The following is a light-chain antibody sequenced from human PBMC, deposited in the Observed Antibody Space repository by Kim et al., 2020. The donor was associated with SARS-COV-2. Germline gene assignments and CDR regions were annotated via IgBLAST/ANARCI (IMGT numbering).Light chain of an antibody. Sequence: ASVGNRVTITCRAIQNINSWLAWYQQKPGKAPKVLIYKASSLESGVPSRFSGSGSGTEFTLTISSLQPDDFATYYCQQYNTYLRTFGQGTKVEVK. V-gene: IGKV1-5*03. CDR1: QNINSW. CDR2: KAS. J-gene: IGKJ1*01. CDR3: QQYNTYLRT.